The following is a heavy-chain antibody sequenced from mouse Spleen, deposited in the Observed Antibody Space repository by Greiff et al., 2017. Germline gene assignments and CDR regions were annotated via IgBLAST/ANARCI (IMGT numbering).Heavy chain of an antibody. V-gene: IGHV1-69*02. CDR3: AIPGLWFAY. J-gene: IGHJ3*01. Sequence: QVQLQQPGAELVKPGASVKLSCKASGYTFTSYWMHWVKQRPGQGLEWIGEIDPSDSYTNYNQKFKGKATLTVDKSSSTAYMQLSSLTSEDSAVYYCAIPGLWFAYWGQGTLVTVSA. CDR1: GYTFTSYW. CDR2: IDPSDSYT.